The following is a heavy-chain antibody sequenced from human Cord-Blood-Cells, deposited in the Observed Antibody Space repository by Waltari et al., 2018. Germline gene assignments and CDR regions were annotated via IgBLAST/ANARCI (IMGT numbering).Heavy chain of an antibody. J-gene: IGHJ3*02. CDR1: GYTFTSYD. CDR2: MNPNSGNT. Sequence: QVQLVQSGAEVKKPGDSVKVSCTASGYTFTSYDITWARQATGQGLEWMGWMNPNSGNTGYAQKFQGRVTITRNTSISTAYMELSSLRSEDTAVYYCARGLILTGYYDAFDIWGQGTMVTVSS. CDR3: ARGLILTGYYDAFDI. D-gene: IGHD3-9*01. V-gene: IGHV1-8*03.